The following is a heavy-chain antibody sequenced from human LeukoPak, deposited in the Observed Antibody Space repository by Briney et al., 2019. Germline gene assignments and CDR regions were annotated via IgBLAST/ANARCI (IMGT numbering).Heavy chain of an antibody. J-gene: IGHJ4*02. D-gene: IGHD5-18*01. CDR2: ISNDGSKK. CDR1: GFTFSSYG. CDR3: AKDRYSYAFEYSDS. V-gene: IGHV3-30*18. Sequence: PGGSLRLSCAASGFTFSSYGMHWVRQAPGKGLEWVAVISNDGSKKYYADSVKGRFTISRDNSKNTLSLQVSSLRAEDTAVYYCAKDRYSYAFEYSDSWGQETLVTVSS.